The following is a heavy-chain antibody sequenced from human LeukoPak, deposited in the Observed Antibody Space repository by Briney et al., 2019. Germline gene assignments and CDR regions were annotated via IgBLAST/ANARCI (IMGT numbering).Heavy chain of an antibody. CDR3: AREGDHYYDSSGYYSP. D-gene: IGHD3-22*01. J-gene: IGHJ5*02. CDR1: GYSISSGYY. CDR2: IYHSGST. Sequence: SETLSLTCTVSGYSISSGYYWGWIRQPPGKGLEWIGEIYHSGSTNYNPSLKSRVTISVDKSKNQFSLKLSSVTAADTAVYYCAREGDHYYDSSGYYSPWGQGTLVTVSS. V-gene: IGHV4-38-2*02.